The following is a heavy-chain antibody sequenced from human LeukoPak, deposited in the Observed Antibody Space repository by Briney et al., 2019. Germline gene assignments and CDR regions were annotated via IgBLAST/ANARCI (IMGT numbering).Heavy chain of an antibody. J-gene: IGHJ4*02. CDR2: SFYSGST. Sequence: SETLSLTCTVSGGSISNYYWSWIRQPPGKGLEWIGYSFYSGSTNYNPSLNSRVTISLDTSKNQFSLKLSSVTAADTAVYYCARRDIVATISTWGQGTLVTVSS. CDR3: ARRDIVATIST. CDR1: GGSISNYY. V-gene: IGHV4-59*08. D-gene: IGHD5-12*01.